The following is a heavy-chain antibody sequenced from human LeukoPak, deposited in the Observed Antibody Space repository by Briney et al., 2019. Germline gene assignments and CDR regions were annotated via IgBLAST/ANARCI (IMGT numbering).Heavy chain of an antibody. CDR2: INHSGST. Sequence: SETLSLTRAVYGGSFSGYYWSWIRQPPGKGLEWIGEINHSGSTNYNPSLKSRVTISVDTSKNQFSLKLSSVTAADTAVYYCARGHDILTGSGLLDYWGQGTLVTVSS. D-gene: IGHD3-9*01. J-gene: IGHJ4*02. V-gene: IGHV4-34*01. CDR1: GGSFSGYY. CDR3: ARGHDILTGSGLLDY.